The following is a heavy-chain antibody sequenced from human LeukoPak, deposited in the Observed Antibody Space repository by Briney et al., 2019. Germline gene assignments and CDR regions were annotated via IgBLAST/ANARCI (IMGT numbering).Heavy chain of an antibody. D-gene: IGHD3-22*01. J-gene: IGHJ4*02. Sequence: GGSLRLSCAASGFTFSSYSMNWVRQAPGKGLEWVSAISGSGGSTYYADSVKGRFTISRDNSKNTLYLQMNSLRAEDTAVYYCAKGPYDSSGYYIDYWGQGTLVTVSS. CDR2: ISGSGGST. V-gene: IGHV3-23*01. CDR3: AKGPYDSSGYYIDY. CDR1: GFTFSSYS.